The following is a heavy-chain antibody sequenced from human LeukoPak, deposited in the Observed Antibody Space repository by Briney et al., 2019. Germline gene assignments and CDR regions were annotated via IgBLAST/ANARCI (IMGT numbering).Heavy chain of an antibody. CDR3: ARAGSSDSASGRTHYYYYYMDV. CDR1: GGTFSSYA. D-gene: IGHD2-2*01. Sequence: GASVKVSCKASGGTFSSYAISWVRQAPGQGLEWMGGIIPIFGTANYAQKFQGRVTITADKSTSTAYMELSSLRSEDTAVYYCARAGSSDSASGRTHYYYYYMDVWGKGTTVTVSS. J-gene: IGHJ6*03. CDR2: IIPIFGTA. V-gene: IGHV1-69*06.